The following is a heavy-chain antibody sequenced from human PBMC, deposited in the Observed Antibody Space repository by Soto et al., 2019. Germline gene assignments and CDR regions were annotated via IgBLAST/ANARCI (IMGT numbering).Heavy chain of an antibody. D-gene: IGHD2-2*01. V-gene: IGHV5-10-1*01. J-gene: IGHJ6*02. CDR3: ASSIGWAIPAAIYYYGMDV. CDR2: IDPSDSYT. CDR1: GYSFTSYW. Sequence: GESLKISCKGSGYSFTSYWISWVRQMPGKGLEWMGRIDPSDSYTNYSPSFQGHVTISADKSISTAYLQWSSLKASDTAMYYCASSIGWAIPAAIYYYGMDVWGQGTTVTVSS.